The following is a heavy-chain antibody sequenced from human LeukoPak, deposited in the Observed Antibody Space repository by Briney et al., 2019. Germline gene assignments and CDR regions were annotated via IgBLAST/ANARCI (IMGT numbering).Heavy chain of an antibody. CDR1: GYTFTSYG. CDR2: ISAYNGNT. V-gene: IGHV1-18*01. Sequence: GASVKVSCTASGYTFTSYGISWVRQAPGQGLEWMGWISAYNGNTNYAQKLQGRVTMTTDTSTSTAYMELRSLRSDDTAVYYCAREAFWSGYSGYYFDYWGQGTLVTVSS. CDR3: AREAFWSGYSGYYFDY. J-gene: IGHJ4*02. D-gene: IGHD3-3*01.